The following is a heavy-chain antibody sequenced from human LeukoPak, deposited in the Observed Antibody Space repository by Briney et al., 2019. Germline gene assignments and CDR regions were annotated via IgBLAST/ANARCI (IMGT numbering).Heavy chain of an antibody. CDR2: IYYSGST. V-gene: IGHV4-59*08. CDR1: GGSISSYY. D-gene: IGHD4-17*01. J-gene: IGHJ5*02. Sequence: PSETLSLTFTVSGGSISSYYWSWIRQPPGKGLEWIGYIYYSGSTNYNPSLKSLVTISVDTSKNQFSLKLSSVTAADTAVYYCAIVEDYGDQGGWFDPWGQGTLVTVSS. CDR3: AIVEDYGDQGGWFDP.